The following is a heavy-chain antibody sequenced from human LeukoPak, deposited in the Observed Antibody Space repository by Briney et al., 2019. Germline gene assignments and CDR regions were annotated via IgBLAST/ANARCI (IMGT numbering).Heavy chain of an antibody. J-gene: IGHJ6*02. CDR3: AREGVLVVAATRDYYYFGMDV. CDR2: ISAYNGNT. D-gene: IGHD2-15*01. V-gene: IGHV1-18*01. Sequence: GASVKVSCKASGYTFTSNGISWVRQAPGQGLEWMGWISAYNGNTNYAQKLQGRVTMTTDTSTSTAHMELRSLRSDDTAVYYCAREGVLVVAATRDYYYFGMDVWGQGTTATVSS. CDR1: GYTFTSNG.